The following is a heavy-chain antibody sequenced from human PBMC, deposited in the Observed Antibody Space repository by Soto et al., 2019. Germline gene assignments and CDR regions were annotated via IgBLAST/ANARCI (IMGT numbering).Heavy chain of an antibody. Sequence: GGSLRLSCAASGFTFSSYAMSWVRQAPGKGLEWVSAISGSGGSTYYADSVKGRFTISRDNSKNTLYLQMNSLRAEDTAVYYCPSGLRYFDWLTNTTKNFVYWGQGTLVTVSS. J-gene: IGHJ4*02. CDR2: ISGSGGST. CDR3: PSGLRYFDWLTNTTKNFVY. D-gene: IGHD3-9*01. CDR1: GFTFSSYA. V-gene: IGHV3-23*01.